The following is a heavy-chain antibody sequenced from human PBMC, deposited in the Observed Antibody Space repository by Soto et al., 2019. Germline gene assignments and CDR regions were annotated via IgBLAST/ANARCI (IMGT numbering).Heavy chain of an antibody. Sequence: GGSLRLSCAASGFAFSSHPMSWVRQAPEKGLEWVAGISDGGDLTYNADSVRGRFTISRDNSRNTLYLQMNSLRAEDTAVYYCARRVIGSSRAFDIWGQGTMVTVSS. J-gene: IGHJ3*02. V-gene: IGHV3-23*01. D-gene: IGHD3-10*01. CDR2: ISDGGDLT. CDR1: GFAFSSHP. CDR3: ARRVIGSSRAFDI.